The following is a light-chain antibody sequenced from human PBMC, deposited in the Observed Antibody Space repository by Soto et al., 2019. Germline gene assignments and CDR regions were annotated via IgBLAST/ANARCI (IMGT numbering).Light chain of an antibody. CDR3: VSWDDSLSGLV. Sequence: QSVLTQPPSVSGAPGQRVTISCTGNTSNIGASYDVHWYQQLPGTAPKLLIYRDTHRPSGIPNRFSGSRSGTSASLAISGLRSEDEADYYCVSWDDSLSGLVFGTGTKVTVL. CDR2: RDT. J-gene: IGLJ1*01. V-gene: IGLV1-40*01. CDR1: TSNIGASYD.